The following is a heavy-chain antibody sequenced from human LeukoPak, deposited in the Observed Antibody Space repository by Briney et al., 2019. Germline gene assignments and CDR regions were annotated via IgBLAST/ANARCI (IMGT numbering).Heavy chain of an antibody. CDR3: ARDGEAFYYMDV. J-gene: IGHJ6*03. V-gene: IGHV3-74*01. CDR2: INTDGSST. CDR1: GFTFSNYW. Sequence: GGSLRLSCAASGFTFSNYWMHWVRQAPGKGLAWVSRINTDGSSTNYADSVKGRFTISRDNAKNTLYLQMNSLRAEDTAVYYCARDGEAFYYMDVWGKGTTVTVSS.